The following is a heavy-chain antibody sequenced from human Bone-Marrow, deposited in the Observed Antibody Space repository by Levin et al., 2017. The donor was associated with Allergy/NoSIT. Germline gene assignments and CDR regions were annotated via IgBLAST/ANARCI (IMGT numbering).Heavy chain of an antibody. CDR3: ARRADGYCTTSRCPTPFDY. D-gene: IGHD2-8*01. Sequence: ASVKVSCKTSGYIFSRYAIHWVRQAPGQRLEWMGWINGGNGDTKSSQKFQDRVTITRDTSAGAAYMELSSLRSEDTAMYFCARRADGYCTTSRCPTPFDYWGQGTLVTVSS. CDR1: GYIFSRYA. CDR2: INGGNGDT. V-gene: IGHV1-3*01. J-gene: IGHJ4*02.